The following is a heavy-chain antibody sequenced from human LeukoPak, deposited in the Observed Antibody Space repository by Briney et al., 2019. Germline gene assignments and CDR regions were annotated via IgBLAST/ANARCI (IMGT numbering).Heavy chain of an antibody. J-gene: IGHJ4*02. CDR1: GGSISTFY. D-gene: IGHD3-10*01. CDR2: IYDSGGT. CDR3: ARDLSLRRGIFDY. V-gene: IGHV4-59*01. Sequence: PSETLSLTCTVSGGSISTFYWSWIRQTPGKGLEWIGYIYDSGGTNYNPSLKNRVTISLDMSKNQFSLKLRSVTAADTAVYYCARDLSLRRGIFDYWGQGTLVTVSS.